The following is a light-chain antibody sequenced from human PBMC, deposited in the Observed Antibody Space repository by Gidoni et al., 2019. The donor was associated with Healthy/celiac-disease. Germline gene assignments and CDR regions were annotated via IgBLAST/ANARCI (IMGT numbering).Light chain of an antibody. CDR3: QQYGSSTGLT. CDR2: GAS. J-gene: IGKJ4*01. Sequence: EIVLTQSPGTLSLSPGERATLSCRASQSVSSSYLAWYQQKPGQAPRLLIYGASSRATGIPDRFSGSGSGTDFTLTISRLEPEDFAVYYCQQYGSSTGLTFXGXTKVXIK. V-gene: IGKV3-20*01. CDR1: QSVSSSY.